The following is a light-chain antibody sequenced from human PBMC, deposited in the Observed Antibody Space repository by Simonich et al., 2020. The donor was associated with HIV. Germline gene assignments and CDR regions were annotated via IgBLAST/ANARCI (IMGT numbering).Light chain of an antibody. CDR1: SSDVGGYNS. CDR3: CSYAGSYTLV. Sequence: QSALTQPRSVSGSPGQSATISCTGTSSDVGGYNSVSWYQQHPGKAPKLIIYDVSKRPSGVPDRFSGSKSGNTASLTISGLQAEDEADYYCCSYAGSYTLVFGGGTKLTVL. J-gene: IGLJ3*02. CDR2: DVS. V-gene: IGLV2-11*01.